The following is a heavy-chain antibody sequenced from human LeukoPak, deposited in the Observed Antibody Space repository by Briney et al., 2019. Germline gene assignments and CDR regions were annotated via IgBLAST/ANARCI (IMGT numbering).Heavy chain of an antibody. J-gene: IGHJ5*02. Sequence: KPSETLSLTCAVYGGSFSGYYWSWIRQHPGKGLEWIGYIYYSGSTYYNPSLKSRVTISVDTSKNQFSLKLSSVTAADTAVYYCARGRGYYDPFDPWGQGTLVTVSS. CDR1: GGSFSGYY. CDR2: IYYSGST. V-gene: IGHV4-31*11. CDR3: ARGRGYYDPFDP. D-gene: IGHD3-22*01.